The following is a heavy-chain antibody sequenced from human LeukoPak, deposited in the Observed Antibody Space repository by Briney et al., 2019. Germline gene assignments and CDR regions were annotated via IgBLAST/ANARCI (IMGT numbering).Heavy chain of an antibody. Sequence: SETLSLTSTVSGGSISSYYWSWIRQPAGKGLEWIGRIYSSGSTNYNPSLKSRVPMSVDTSKNQFSLKLSSVTAADTAVYYCARGSSSGYYFPSDYWGQGTLVTVSS. J-gene: IGHJ4*02. CDR2: IYSSGST. CDR3: ARGSSSGYYFPSDY. CDR1: GGSISSYY. V-gene: IGHV4-4*07. D-gene: IGHD3-22*01.